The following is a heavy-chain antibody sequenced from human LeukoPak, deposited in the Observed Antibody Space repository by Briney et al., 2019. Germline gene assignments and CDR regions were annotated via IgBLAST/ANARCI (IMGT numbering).Heavy chain of an antibody. D-gene: IGHD3-10*01. CDR1: GFTFSSYW. V-gene: IGHV3-53*01. Sequence: GGSLRLSCAASGFTFSSYWMSWVRQAPGKGLEWVSVIYSGGSTYYADSVKGRFTISRDNSKNTLYLQMNSLRAEDTAVYYCAREPRGSGSYYDYWGQGTLVTVSS. J-gene: IGHJ4*02. CDR2: IYSGGST. CDR3: AREPRGSGSYYDY.